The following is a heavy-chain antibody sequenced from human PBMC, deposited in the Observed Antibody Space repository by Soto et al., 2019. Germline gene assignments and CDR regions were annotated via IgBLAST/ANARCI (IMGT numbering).Heavy chain of an antibody. J-gene: IGHJ6*03. CDR2: ISGSGGST. D-gene: IGHD5-12*01. CDR1: GFTFSSYA. CDR3: AKEGGYCGYGYYYYYMDV. Sequence: VHLLESGGGLVQPGGSLRLSCAASGFTFSSYAMSWVRQAPGKGLEWVSAISGSGGSTYYADSVKGRFTISRDNTKNTLCLQMSRLGAEDTVVYYCAKEGGYCGYGYYYYYMDVWGKVTTVTVSS. V-gene: IGHV3-23*01.